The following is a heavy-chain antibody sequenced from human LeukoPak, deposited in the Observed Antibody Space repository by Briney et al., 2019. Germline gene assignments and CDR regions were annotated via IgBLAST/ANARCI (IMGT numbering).Heavy chain of an antibody. CDR2: IWSDGSKK. CDR3: ARDLSYTSLDY. Sequence: QPGRSLRLSCVASGFTFTNNGFHWVRQAPGKGLEWVAAIWSDGSKKYYADSVKGRFTISKDNSKNTLYLQMNSLRAEDTAVYYCARDLSYTSLDYGGQRTLVTDSS. V-gene: IGHV3-33*01. D-gene: IGHD4-11*01. J-gene: IGHJ4*02. CDR1: GFTFTNNG.